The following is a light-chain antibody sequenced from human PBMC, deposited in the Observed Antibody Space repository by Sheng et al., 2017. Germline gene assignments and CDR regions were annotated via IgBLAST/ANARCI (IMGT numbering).Light chain of an antibody. CDR1: QTVNGW. Sequence: DIQMTQSPSALSAVVGDRVTITCRASQTVNGWLAWYQQKPGKAPKLLIYRTSVLEDGVPSRFSGSVSGTEFTLTINGLQPDDFATYYCQQCSSYSSFGGRDQGGHQT. CDR2: RTS. CDR3: QQCSSYSS. J-gene: IGKJ4*01. V-gene: IGKV1-5*03.